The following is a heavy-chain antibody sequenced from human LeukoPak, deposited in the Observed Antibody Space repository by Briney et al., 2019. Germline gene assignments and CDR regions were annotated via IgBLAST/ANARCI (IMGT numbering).Heavy chain of an antibody. CDR3: ARDFGSSPSSGYSFDY. CDR1: GFTFSRYG. V-gene: IGHV3-33*01. CDR2: IWYDGSNR. J-gene: IGHJ4*02. Sequence: GGSLRLSCAASGFTFSRYGMHWVRQAPGKGLEWVAVIWYDGSNRQYADSVKGRFTISRDNSKNTLYLQMNSLRADDTAVYYCARDFGSSPSSGYSFDYWGQGTLVTVSS. D-gene: IGHD3-22*01.